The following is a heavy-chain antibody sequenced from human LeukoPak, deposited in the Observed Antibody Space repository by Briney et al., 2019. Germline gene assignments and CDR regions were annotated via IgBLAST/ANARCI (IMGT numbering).Heavy chain of an antibody. D-gene: IGHD6-13*01. V-gene: IGHV4-4*02. CDR2: IYHSGST. CDR3: ARGVAAAGTDWFDP. CDR1: GGSISSSNW. Sequence: PSGTLSLTCAVSGGSISSSNWWSWVRQPPGKGLEWIGEIYHSGSTNYNPSLKSRVTISVDKSKNQFSLKLSSVTAAGTAVYYCARGVAAAGTDWFDPWGQGTLVTVSS. J-gene: IGHJ5*02.